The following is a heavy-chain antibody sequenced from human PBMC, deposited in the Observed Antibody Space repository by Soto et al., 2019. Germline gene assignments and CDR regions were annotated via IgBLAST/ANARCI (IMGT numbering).Heavy chain of an antibody. CDR1: GFTFSSYG. V-gene: IGHV3-30*18. CDR3: AKDSSSAFDY. D-gene: IGHD3-22*01. J-gene: IGHJ4*02. CDR2: ISYDGSNK. Sequence: GGSLRLSCAASGFTFSSYGMHWVRQAPGKGLEWVAVISYDGSNKYYADSVKGRFTISRDNSKNTLYLQMNSLRAEDTAVYYFAKDSSSAFDYWGQGTLVTVS.